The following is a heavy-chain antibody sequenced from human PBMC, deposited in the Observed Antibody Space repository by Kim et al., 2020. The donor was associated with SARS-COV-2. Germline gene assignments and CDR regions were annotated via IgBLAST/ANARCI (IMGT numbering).Heavy chain of an antibody. D-gene: IGHD6-19*01. CDR3: ASSVAARGGFDY. J-gene: IGHJ4*02. Sequence: YYAGSVKGRFTISRDNSKNTLYLQMNSLRAEDTAVYYCASSVAARGGFDYWGQGTLVTVSS. V-gene: IGHV3-23*01.